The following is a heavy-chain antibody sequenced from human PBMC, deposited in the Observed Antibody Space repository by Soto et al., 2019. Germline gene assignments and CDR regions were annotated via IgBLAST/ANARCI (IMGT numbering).Heavy chain of an antibody. CDR2: IDPRDSDT. Sequence: EVQLVQSGAEVKKPGESLIISCQASGYSFSDYWIAWVRQKPGKGLEWMGIIDPRDSDTRYSPSFQGQVTISVDKSINTAYLQWCSLKASDIAMYYCARVKGDYLSFYYGLDVWGQGTTVSVAS. CDR1: GYSFSDYW. CDR3: ARVKGDYLSFYYGLDV. D-gene: IGHD4-17*01. V-gene: IGHV5-51*03. J-gene: IGHJ6*02.